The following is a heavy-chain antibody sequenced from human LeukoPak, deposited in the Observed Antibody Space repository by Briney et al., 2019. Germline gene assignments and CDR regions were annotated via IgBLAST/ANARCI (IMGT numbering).Heavy chain of an antibody. V-gene: IGHV4-4*07. J-gene: IGHJ3*02. CDR3: ARLHLPAHEGAFDI. CDR2: IHTSGTT. Sequence: SETLSLTCTVPGGSISKYYWSWIRQPADEGLEWIGRIHTSGTTHYNPSLKSRVTLSVDTSTNQFSLRLTSVTATDTAVYYCARLHLPAHEGAFDIWGRGTMVTVSS. CDR1: GGSISKYY. D-gene: IGHD1-14*01.